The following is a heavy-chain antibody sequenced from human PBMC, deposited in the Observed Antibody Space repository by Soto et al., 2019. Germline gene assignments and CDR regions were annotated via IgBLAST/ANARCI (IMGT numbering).Heavy chain of an antibody. CDR1: GFTFSSYE. V-gene: IGHV3-48*03. CDR3: ARDSGCSSTSCYLRSDYYYYGMDV. J-gene: IGHJ6*02. D-gene: IGHD2-2*01. CDR2: ISSSGSTI. Sequence: SLRLSCPASGFTFSSYEMNWVRQAPGKGLEWVSYISSSGSTIYYADSVKGRFTISRDNAKNSLYLQMNSLRAEDTAVYYCARDSGCSSTSCYLRSDYYYYGMDVWGQGTTVTVSS.